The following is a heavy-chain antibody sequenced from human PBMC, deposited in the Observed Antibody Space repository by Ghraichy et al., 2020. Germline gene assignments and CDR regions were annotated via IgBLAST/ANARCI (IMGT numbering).Heavy chain of an antibody. CDR2: ISWNSGSI. D-gene: IGHD6-6*01. CDR3: AKDIAYSSSPEGMDV. Sequence: GGSLRLSCAASGFTFDDYAMHWVRQAPGKGLEWVSGISWNSGSIGYADSVKGRFTISRDNAKNSLYLQMNSLRAEDTALYYCAKDIAYSSSPEGMDVWGQGTTVTVSS. CDR1: GFTFDDYA. V-gene: IGHV3-9*01. J-gene: IGHJ6*02.